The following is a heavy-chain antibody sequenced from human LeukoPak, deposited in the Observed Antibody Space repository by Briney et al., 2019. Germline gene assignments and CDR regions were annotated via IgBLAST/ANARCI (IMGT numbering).Heavy chain of an antibody. CDR3: SRDRLGGLDL. CDR2: ISTMSNYI. CDR1: GFDFSTYA. Sequence: GSLRLSCAASGFDFSTYAINGVRQAPGTGLEWVSSISTMSNYIFYGDSVKGRFTISRDNAKNSVYLQMNSLRPEDTAVYYCSRDRLGGLDLWGQGTLVTVSS. V-gene: IGHV3-21*01. D-gene: IGHD5-12*01. J-gene: IGHJ5*02.